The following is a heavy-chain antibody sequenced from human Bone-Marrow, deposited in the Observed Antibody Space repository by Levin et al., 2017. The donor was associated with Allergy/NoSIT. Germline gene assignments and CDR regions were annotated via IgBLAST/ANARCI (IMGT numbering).Heavy chain of an antibody. D-gene: IGHD3-22*01. Sequence: GESLKISCKASGYTFTSYAMHWVRQAPGQRLEWMGWINAGNGNTKYSQKFQGRVTITRDTSASTAYMELSSLRSEDTAVYYCASSRDSSGYSGWDYWGQGTLVTVSS. V-gene: IGHV1-3*01. J-gene: IGHJ4*02. CDR3: ASSRDSSGYSGWDY. CDR1: GYTFTSYA. CDR2: INAGNGNT.